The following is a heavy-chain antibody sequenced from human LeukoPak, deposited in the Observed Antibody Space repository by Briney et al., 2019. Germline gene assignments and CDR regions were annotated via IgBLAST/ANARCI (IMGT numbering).Heavy chain of an antibody. CDR1: GFTFSSYA. D-gene: IGHD6-19*01. V-gene: IGHV3-30*04. Sequence: PGGSLRRSCAASGFTFSSYAMHWVRQAPGKGLEWVAVISYDGSNKYYADSVKGRFTISRDNSKNTLYLQMNSLRAEDTAVYYCARDFGLYSSGTTEGFDPWGQGTLVTVSS. CDR3: ARDFGLYSSGTTEGFDP. J-gene: IGHJ5*02. CDR2: ISYDGSNK.